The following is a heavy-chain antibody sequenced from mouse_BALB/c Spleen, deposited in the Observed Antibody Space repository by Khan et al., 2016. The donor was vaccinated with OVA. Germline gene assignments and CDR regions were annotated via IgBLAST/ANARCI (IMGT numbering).Heavy chain of an antibody. CDR2: ISYSGVT. J-gene: IGHJ2*01. V-gene: IGHV3-2*02. CDR3: AKESYYGYYFDY. D-gene: IGHD1-1*01. Sequence: EVQLAESGPGPVKPSQSLSPTCTVTGYPITSGYAWNWIRQFPGNKLEWMGYISYSGVTCYTPSLKSRISITRDTSKNQFFLQFYPVTNEDTASYYCAKESYYGYYFDYWGQGTTLTVSS. CDR1: GYPITSGYA.